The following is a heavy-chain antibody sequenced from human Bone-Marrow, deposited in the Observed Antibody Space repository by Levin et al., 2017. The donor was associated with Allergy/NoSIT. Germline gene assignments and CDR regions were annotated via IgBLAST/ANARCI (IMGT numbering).Heavy chain of an antibody. V-gene: IGHV7-4-1*02. CDR1: GYTFTSYY. CDR3: ATGASHYFDY. D-gene: IGHD4/OR15-4a*01. J-gene: IGHJ4*02. CDR2: IITNTGNP. Sequence: ASVKVSCKASGYTFTSYYMNWLRQAPGQGLEWMGRIITNTGNPTYAQGFTGRFVFSLDTSVSTAYLQISSLEADDTAVYYCATGASHYFDYWGQGTLVTVSS.